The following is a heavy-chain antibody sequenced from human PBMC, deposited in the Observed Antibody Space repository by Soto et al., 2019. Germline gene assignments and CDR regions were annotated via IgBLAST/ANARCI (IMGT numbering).Heavy chain of an antibody. CDR2: IYYSGST. J-gene: IGHJ2*01. Sequence: SETLSLTCTVSGGSISSGGYYWSWIRQHPGKGLEWIGYIYYSGSTYYNPSLKGRVTISVDTSKNQFSLRLSSVTAADTAVYYCAREIMPLTNDWYFDLWGRGTLVTVSS. CDR1: GGSISSGGYY. CDR3: AREIMPLTNDWYFDL. D-gene: IGHD2-8*01. V-gene: IGHV4-30-4*08.